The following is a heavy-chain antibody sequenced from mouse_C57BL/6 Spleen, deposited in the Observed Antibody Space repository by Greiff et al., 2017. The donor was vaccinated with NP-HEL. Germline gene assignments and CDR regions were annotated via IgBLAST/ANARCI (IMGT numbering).Heavy chain of an antibody. CDR1: GFSLTSYG. Sequence: QVQLKESGPGLVQPSQSLSITCTVSGFSLTSYGVHWVRQSPGKGLEWLGVIWRGGSTDYNAAFISRLSISKDNSKSQVFFKMNRLQADDTAIYYCARSAMDYWGQGTSVTVSS. V-gene: IGHV2-2*01. CDR3: ARSAMDY. J-gene: IGHJ4*01. CDR2: IWRGGST.